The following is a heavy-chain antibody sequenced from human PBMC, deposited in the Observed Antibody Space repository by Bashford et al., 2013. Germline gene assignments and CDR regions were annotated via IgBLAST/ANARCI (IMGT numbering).Heavy chain of an antibody. D-gene: IGHD3-10*01. V-gene: IGHV4-39*01. CDR2: IYSSGIT. J-gene: IGHJ1*01. CDR1: GGSISSSTYY. CDR3: ARAPFYFGTGSSNL. Sequence: SETLSLTCTVSGGSISSSTYYWGWIRQPPGKGLEWIGDIYSSGITYYNPSLKGRVTISVDTSKNQFSLKLTSVTAADTAVYYCARAPFYFGTGSSNLWGQGTLVTVSS.